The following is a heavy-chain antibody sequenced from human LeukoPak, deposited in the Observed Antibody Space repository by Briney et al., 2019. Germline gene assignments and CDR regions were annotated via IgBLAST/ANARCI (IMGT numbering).Heavy chain of an antibody. Sequence: SETLSLTCTVSGGSNSRYYGSWIRQPAGKGLEWIGRIYTSGGTNYNPSLKSLVTMSVDTSKNQFSLKLSSVTAADTAVYYCARDKSVDFWSGYYTLFDYWGQGTLVTVSS. V-gene: IGHV4-4*07. CDR2: IYTSGGT. CDR1: GGSNSRYY. J-gene: IGHJ4*02. D-gene: IGHD3-3*01. CDR3: ARDKSVDFWSGYYTLFDY.